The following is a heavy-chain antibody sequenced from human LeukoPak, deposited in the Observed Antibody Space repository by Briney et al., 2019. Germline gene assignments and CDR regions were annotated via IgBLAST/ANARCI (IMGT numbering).Heavy chain of an antibody. Sequence: GGSLRLSCAASGFTFNRYWMTWVRQAPGKGLEWVAFIRDDGSDKYFADIVKGRFTISRDNSKNTVYLQMNSLRVEDTAVYYCAKDHVVVIASSMDVWGKGTTVTVSS. J-gene: IGHJ6*03. CDR2: IRDDGSDK. CDR1: GFTFNRYW. CDR3: AKDHVVVIASSMDV. V-gene: IGHV3-30*02. D-gene: IGHD2-21*01.